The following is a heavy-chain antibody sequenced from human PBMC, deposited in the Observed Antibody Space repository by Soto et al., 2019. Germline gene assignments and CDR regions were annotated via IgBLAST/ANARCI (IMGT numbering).Heavy chain of an antibody. D-gene: IGHD4-17*01. CDR1: GGSIISYY. CDR3: ARHYGDSD. J-gene: IGHJ1*01. CDR2: IYYSGST. V-gene: IGHV4-59*01. Sequence: SETLSLTCTVSGGSIISYYWSWIRQPPGKGLEWIGYIYYSGSTNYNPSLKSRVTMSVDASMNQFSLKLSSVTAAGTAVYYCARHYGDSDWGQGTLVTVSS.